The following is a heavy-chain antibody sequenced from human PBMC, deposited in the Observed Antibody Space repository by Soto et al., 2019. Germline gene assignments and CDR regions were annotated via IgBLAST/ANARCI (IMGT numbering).Heavy chain of an antibody. CDR3: AKLNDYARSLGI. D-gene: IGHD4-17*01. CDR1: GFTFNRSW. CDR2: IKEDGSEK. J-gene: IGHJ3*02. Sequence: EVQLVESGGGLVQPGGSLRLSCAASGFTFNRSWMNWVRQAPGKGLEWVANIKEDGSEKDYVDSVKGRFTISRDNAKNSLSLQMNSLRAEDTAVYYCAKLNDYARSLGIWGQGTMVTVSS. V-gene: IGHV3-7*01.